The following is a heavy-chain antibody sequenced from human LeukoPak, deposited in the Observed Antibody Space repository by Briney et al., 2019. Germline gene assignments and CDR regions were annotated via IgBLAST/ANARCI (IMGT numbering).Heavy chain of an antibody. CDR2: ISSSSTI. CDR3: ARGGGSSRWDYYYYYMDV. V-gene: IGHV3-69-1*01. CDR1: GFTFSDYY. D-gene: IGHD6-6*01. Sequence: GGSLRLSCAASGFTFSDYYMNWVRQAPGKGLEWVSSISSSSTIYYADSVKGRFTISRDNAKNSLYLQMNSLRAEDTAVYYCARGGGSSRWDYYYYYMDVWGKGTTVTVSS. J-gene: IGHJ6*03.